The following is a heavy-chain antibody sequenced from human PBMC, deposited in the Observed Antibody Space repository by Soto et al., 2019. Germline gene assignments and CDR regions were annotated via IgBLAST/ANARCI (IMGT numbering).Heavy chain of an antibody. V-gene: IGHV1-18*01. CDR3: AREGPAPYYYYGMDV. J-gene: IGHJ6*02. CDR1: GYSFTTYG. CDR2: ISAYNGNT. Sequence: QVQLVQSGGEVKKPGASVKVSCKTSGYSFTTYGISWGRQAPGQGLEWMGWISAYNGNTNYAQKLQGRVTITTDTSTSTAYMERRSLRSDDTAVYYCAREGPAPYYYYGMDVWGQGSTVTVSS.